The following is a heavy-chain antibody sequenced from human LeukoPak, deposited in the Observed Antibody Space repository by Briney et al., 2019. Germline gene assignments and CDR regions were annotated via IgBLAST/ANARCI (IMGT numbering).Heavy chain of an antibody. D-gene: IGHD3-10*01. CDR1: GGSFSGYY. V-gene: IGHV4-34*01. CDR3: ARGRTMVRGVNPRRYWYFDL. CDR2: INHSGST. J-gene: IGHJ2*01. Sequence: SETLSLTCAVYGGSFSGYYWSWIRQPPGKGLEWIGEINHSGSTNYNPSLKSRATISVDTSKNQFSLKLSSVTAADTAVYYCARGRTMVRGVNPRRYWYFDLWGRGTLVTVSS.